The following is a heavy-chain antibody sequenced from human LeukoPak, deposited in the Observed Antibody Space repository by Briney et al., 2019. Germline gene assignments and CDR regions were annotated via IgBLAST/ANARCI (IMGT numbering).Heavy chain of an antibody. J-gene: IGHJ4*02. CDR2: VYHSGSA. Sequence: SETLSLTCGVYDGSFIGDYWSWIRQSPDMGLEWIGQVYHSGSANYNPSLRSRVTISIDTSKKQFSLKLNSVTATDTAVYYCARHGGFYFDSWGQGTLVTVSS. CDR3: ARHGGFYFDS. CDR1: DGSFIGDY. D-gene: IGHD3-16*01. V-gene: IGHV4-34*01.